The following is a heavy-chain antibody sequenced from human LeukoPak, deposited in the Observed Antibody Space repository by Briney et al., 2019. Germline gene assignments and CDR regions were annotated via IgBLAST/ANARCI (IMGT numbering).Heavy chain of an antibody. D-gene: IGHD6-19*01. J-gene: IGHJ4*02. V-gene: IGHV3-23*01. CDR3: AKHVRTSVWFFDY. CDR2: ISGSGGRT. CDR1: GFIFSSDA. Sequence: GGSLRLSCAASGFIFSSDALSWVRQAPGKGLEWVSLISGSGGRTDYADSVKGRFTISRDNSKNTLYLQMNSLKAEDTAVYYCAKHVRTSVWFFDYWGQGTPVTVSS.